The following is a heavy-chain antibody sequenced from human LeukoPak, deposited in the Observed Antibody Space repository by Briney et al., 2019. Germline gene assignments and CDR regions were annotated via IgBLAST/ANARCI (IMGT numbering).Heavy chain of an antibody. CDR2: IQNDGSKK. CDR3: ARNLHPWAGDY. J-gene: IGHJ4*02. CDR1: GFSFSSYG. Sequence: GGSLRLSCAASGFSFSSYGMHWVRQAPGKGLEWVAFIQNDGSKKYYADSVKGLFTISRDNSKNTLYLQMNSLRAEDTAVYYCARNLHPWAGDYWAREPWSPSPQ. V-gene: IGHV3-30*02.